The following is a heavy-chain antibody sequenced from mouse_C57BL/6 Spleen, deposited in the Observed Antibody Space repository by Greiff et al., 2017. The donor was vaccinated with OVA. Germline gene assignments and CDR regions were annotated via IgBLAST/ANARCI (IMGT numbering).Heavy chain of an antibody. D-gene: IGHD1-1*01. Sequence: QVQLQQPGAELVKPGASVKLSCKASGYTFTSYWMHWVKQRPGQGLEWIGMIHPNSGSTNYNEKFKSKATLTVDKSSSTAYMQLRSLTSEDSAVYYCALTTVVARWYFDVWGTGTTVTVSA. CDR1: GYTFTSYW. CDR3: ALTTVVARWYFDV. V-gene: IGHV1-64*01. CDR2: IHPNSGST. J-gene: IGHJ1*03.